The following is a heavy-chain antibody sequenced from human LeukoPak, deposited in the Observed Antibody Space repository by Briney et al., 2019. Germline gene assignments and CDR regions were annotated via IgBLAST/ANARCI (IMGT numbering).Heavy chain of an antibody. J-gene: IGHJ4*02. Sequence: GGSLRLSCAASGFTFSSYSRNWVRQAPGKGLEWVSSISSSSSYIYYADSVKGRFTISRDNAKNSLYLQMNSLRAEDTAVYYCARASPVDYEIDYWGQGTLVTVSS. V-gene: IGHV3-21*01. CDR1: GFTFSSYS. CDR3: ARASPVDYEIDY. D-gene: IGHD4/OR15-4a*01. CDR2: ISSSSSYI.